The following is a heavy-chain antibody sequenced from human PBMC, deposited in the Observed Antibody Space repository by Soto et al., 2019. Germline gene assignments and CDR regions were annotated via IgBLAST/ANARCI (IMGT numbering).Heavy chain of an antibody. CDR1: GFTFDDYA. CDR3: AKVLIPLGELSRHAFDI. J-gene: IGHJ3*02. V-gene: IGHV3-9*01. CDR2: ISWNSGSI. Sequence: PGGSLRLSCAASGFTFDDYAMHWVRQAPGKGLEWVSGISWNSGSIGYADSVKGRFTISRDNAKNSLYLQMNSLRAEDTALYYCAKVLIPLGELSRHAFDIWGQGTMVTVSS. D-gene: IGHD3-16*02.